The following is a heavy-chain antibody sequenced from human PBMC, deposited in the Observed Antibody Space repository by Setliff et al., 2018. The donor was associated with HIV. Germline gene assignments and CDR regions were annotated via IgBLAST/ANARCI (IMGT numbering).Heavy chain of an antibody. CDR1: GGSFSGYY. Sequence: SETLSLTCAVYGGSFSGYYWSWIRQPPGKGLEWIGEINHSGSTNYNPSLKSRVTISVDTSKNQFSLKLSSVTAADTAVYYCARGPRWLSQPFDYWGQGTLVTVSS. CDR3: ARGPRWLSQPFDY. J-gene: IGHJ4*02. CDR2: INHSGST. V-gene: IGHV4-34*01. D-gene: IGHD6-19*01.